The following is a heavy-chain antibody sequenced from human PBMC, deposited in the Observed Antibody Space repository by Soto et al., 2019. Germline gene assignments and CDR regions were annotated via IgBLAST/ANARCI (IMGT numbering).Heavy chain of an antibody. Sequence: GGSLRLSCAASGFTFTSYWMSWVRQAPGKGLEWVANIKQDGSEKHYLDPVKGRFTISRDNAENSVDLQMNSLRVEDTAVYYCVRDGPTYSTTSGWFGPWGQGTLVTVSS. CDR2: IKQDGSEK. V-gene: IGHV3-7*01. J-gene: IGHJ5*02. CDR3: VRDGPTYSTTSGWFGP. D-gene: IGHD2-2*01. CDR1: GFTFTSYW.